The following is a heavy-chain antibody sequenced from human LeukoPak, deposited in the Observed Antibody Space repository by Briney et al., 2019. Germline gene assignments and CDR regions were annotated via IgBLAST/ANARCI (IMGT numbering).Heavy chain of an antibody. D-gene: IGHD3-22*01. CDR2: IDDSGVIR. V-gene: IGHV3-23*01. J-gene: IGHJ4*02. CDR3: AKDSTLTYDSSGYQDY. Sequence: SGGSLRLSRAASGFTFKTHAMSWVRQAPGKGLEWVSRIDDSGVIRSYADSVKGRFTISRDNSKMTLTLQMNSLRAEDTAVYYCAKDSTLTYDSSGYQDYWGQGTLVTVSS. CDR1: GFTFKTHA.